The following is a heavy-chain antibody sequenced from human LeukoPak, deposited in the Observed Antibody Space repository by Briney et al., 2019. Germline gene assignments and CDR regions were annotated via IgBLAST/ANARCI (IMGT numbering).Heavy chain of an antibody. Sequence: GESLKISRMGSGYRFATYCIGWGRQMPGKGLEWRGIIYPGDSDTRYSPSFRGQVTTSAAKSITTAYLQWSSLKASESAMYYCARIVAFSGADDGWFDSGGQGTLVLVTS. CDR3: ARIVAFSGADDGWFDS. V-gene: IGHV5-51*01. CDR2: IYPGDSDT. J-gene: IGHJ5*01. CDR1: GYRFATYC. D-gene: IGHD6-19*01.